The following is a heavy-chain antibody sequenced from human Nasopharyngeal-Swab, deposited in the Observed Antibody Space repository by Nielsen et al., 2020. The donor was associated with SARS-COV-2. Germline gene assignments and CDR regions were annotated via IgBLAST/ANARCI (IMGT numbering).Heavy chain of an antibody. CDR3: ARGRVPTEDY. V-gene: IGHV1-2*06. CDR2: INPNSGGT. J-gene: IGHJ4*02. D-gene: IGHD2-2*01. Sequence: WGRPAPGQGLEWMGRINPNSGGTNYAQKFQGRVTMTRDTSISTAYMELSRLRSDDTAVYYCARGRVPTEDYWGQGTLVTVSS.